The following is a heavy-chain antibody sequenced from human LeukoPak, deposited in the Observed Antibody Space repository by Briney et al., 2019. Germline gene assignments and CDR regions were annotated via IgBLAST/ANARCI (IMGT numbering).Heavy chain of an antibody. J-gene: IGHJ3*02. D-gene: IGHD6-6*01. V-gene: IGHV3-48*04. CDR3: AREGLEYSSSSGAFDI. Sequence: GGSLRLSCAASGFTFSNYSMNWVRQAPGKGLEWVSYISSSSSTIYYADSVKGRFTISRDNAKNSLYLQMNSLRAEDTAVYYCAREGLEYSSSSGAFDIWGQGTMVTVSS. CDR2: ISSSSSTI. CDR1: GFTFSNYS.